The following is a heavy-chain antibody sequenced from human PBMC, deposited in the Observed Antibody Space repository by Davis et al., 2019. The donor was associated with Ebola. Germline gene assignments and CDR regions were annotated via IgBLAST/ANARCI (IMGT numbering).Heavy chain of an antibody. V-gene: IGHV3-9*01. CDR3: AKEAVYYYDSSGYYYFDY. D-gene: IGHD3-22*01. CDR1: GFTFDDYA. CDR2: ISWNSGSI. J-gene: IGHJ4*02. Sequence: GGSLRLSCAASGFTFDDYAMHWVRQAPGKGLEWVSGISWNSGSIGYADSVKGRFTISRDNAKNSLYLQMNSLRAEDTALYYCAKEAVYYYDSSGYYYFDYWGQGTLVTVSS.